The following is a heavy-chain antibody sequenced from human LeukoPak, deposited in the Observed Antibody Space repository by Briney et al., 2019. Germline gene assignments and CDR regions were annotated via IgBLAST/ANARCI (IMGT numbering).Heavy chain of an antibody. V-gene: IGHV1-3*03. J-gene: IGHJ5*02. CDR2: INACNGNT. CDR1: GYTFTSYA. CDR3: ARGREIYLNWFDP. D-gene: IGHD2-2*02. Sequence: ASVKVSCKASGYTFTSYAMHWVRQAAGQRLEWMGWINACNGNTKYSQEFQGRVTITSDTSASTAHMELSSLRSEDMAVYYCARGREIYLNWFDPWGQGTLVTVSS.